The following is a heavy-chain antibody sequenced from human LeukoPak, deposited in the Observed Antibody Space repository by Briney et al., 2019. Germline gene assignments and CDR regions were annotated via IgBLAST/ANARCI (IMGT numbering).Heavy chain of an antibody. D-gene: IGHD4-17*01. J-gene: IGHJ4*02. CDR2: ISGSGGST. CDR3: AKAMYGDYAYYFDY. V-gene: IGHV3-23*01. CDR1: GFTFSSYA. Sequence: GGSLRLSCAASGFTFSSYAMSWVRQAPGKGLEWVSAISGSGGSTYYADSVKGRSTISRDNPKNTLYLQMNCLRAEDTAVYYCAKAMYGDYAYYFDYWGQGTLVTVSS.